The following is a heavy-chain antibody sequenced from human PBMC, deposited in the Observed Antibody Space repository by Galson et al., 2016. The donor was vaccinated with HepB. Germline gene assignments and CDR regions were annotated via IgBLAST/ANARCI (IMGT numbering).Heavy chain of an antibody. CDR2: IKEDGTEK. CDR3: AKSSGWDCDY. J-gene: IGHJ4*02. D-gene: IGHD1-26*01. V-gene: IGHV3-7*03. Sequence: SLRLSCAVSGLPFNSYAMHWVRQAPGKGLEWVANIKEDGTEKHYVDSVKGRFTISRDNAKNSLYLQMNSLRAEDTAIYYCAKSSGWDCDYWGQGTLVTVSS. CDR1: GLPFNSYA.